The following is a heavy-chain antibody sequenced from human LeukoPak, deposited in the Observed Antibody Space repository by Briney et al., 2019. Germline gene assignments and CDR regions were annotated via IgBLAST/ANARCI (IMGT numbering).Heavy chain of an antibody. J-gene: IGHJ4*02. CDR2: ISTYDGNI. CDR1: GYNFISYG. CDR3: ARARRGDISLGY. D-gene: IGHD2-21*02. V-gene: IGHV1-18*01. Sequence: ASVNVFCKTSGYNFISYGINWVRQAPGQGLEWMGGISTYDGNIHSAQKFQGRVTLTTDTSTSTVYMELRNLRSDDTAVYYCARARRGDISLGYWGQGTLVTVSS.